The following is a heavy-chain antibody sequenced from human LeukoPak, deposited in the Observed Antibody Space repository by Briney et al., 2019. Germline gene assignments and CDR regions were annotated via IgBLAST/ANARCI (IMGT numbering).Heavy chain of an antibody. CDR2: VDPEDGET. J-gene: IGHJ4*02. V-gene: IGHV1-69-2*01. D-gene: IGHD6-13*01. CDR1: GYTFTDYY. Sequence: ASVKVSSKVSGYTFTDYYMHWVQQAPGKGLEWMGLVDPEDGETIYAEKFQGRVTITADTSTDTAYMELSSLRSEDTAVYYCATDRPLSSSWYEPFDYWGQGTLVTVSS. CDR3: ATDRPLSSSWYEPFDY.